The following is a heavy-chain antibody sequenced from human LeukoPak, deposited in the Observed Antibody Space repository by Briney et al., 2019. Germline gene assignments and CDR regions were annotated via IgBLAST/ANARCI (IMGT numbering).Heavy chain of an antibody. CDR1: GFTFDVSA. CDR3: EKKTPGNSPNDY. J-gene: IGHJ4*02. CDR2: SGSAGDT. V-gene: IGHV3-23*01. D-gene: IGHD4-23*01. Sequence: PGGSLRLSCAASGFTFDVSAMNWVRRARGKGLEGVSASGSAGDTYYAESVKGRFTIARDNSKKMLLLQITSLRADDTARYFREKKTPGNSPNDYGSQRTLLTV.